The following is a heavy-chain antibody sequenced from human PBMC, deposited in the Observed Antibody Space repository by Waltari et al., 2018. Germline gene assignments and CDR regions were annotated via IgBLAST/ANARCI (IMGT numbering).Heavy chain of an antibody. CDR2: ISAYNGNT. CDR1: GYTFTSYG. J-gene: IGHJ4*02. Sequence: QVQLVQSGAEVKKPGASVKVSCKASGYTFTSYGFSWVRLPPGQGLEWMGWISAYNGNTNYAQKLQGRVTMTTDTSTSTAYMELRSLRSDDTAVYYCARGPLRNIVATEFDYWGQGTLVTVSS. V-gene: IGHV1-18*01. D-gene: IGHD5-12*01. CDR3: ARGPLRNIVATEFDY.